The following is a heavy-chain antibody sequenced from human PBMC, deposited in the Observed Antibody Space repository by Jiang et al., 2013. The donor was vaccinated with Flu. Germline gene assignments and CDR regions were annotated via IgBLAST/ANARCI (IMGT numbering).Heavy chain of an antibody. D-gene: IGHD3-10*01. CDR1: GFTFSSYA. V-gene: IGHV3-23*01. J-gene: IGHJ6*02. CDR2: ISGSGGST. Sequence: VQLLESGGGLVQPGGSLRLSCAASGFTFSSYAMSWVRQAPGKGLEWVSAISGSGGSTYYADSVKGRFAISRDNSKNTLYLQMNSLRAEDTAVYYCAKFWYYYGSAHRGGLDVWGQGTTVTVSS. CDR3: AKFWYYYGSAHRGGLDV.